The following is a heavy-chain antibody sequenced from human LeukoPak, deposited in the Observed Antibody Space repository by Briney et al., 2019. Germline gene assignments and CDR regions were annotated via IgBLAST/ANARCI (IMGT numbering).Heavy chain of an antibody. CDR1: GFTFSSYW. CDR2: INHNGNVN. V-gene: IGHV3-7*03. Sequence: GGSLRLSCAASGFTFSSYWMNWARQAPGKGLEWVASINHNGNVNYYVDSVKGRFTISRDNAKNSLYLQMSNLRAEDTAVYYCAPGTGGYWGQGTLVTVSS. D-gene: IGHD1-1*01. CDR3: APGTGGY. J-gene: IGHJ4*02.